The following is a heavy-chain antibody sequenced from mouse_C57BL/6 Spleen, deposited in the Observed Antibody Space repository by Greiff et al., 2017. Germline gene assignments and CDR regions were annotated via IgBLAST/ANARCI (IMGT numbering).Heavy chain of an antibody. CDR1: GYTFTSYW. D-gene: IGHD2-5*01. CDR2: IDPSDSYT. J-gene: IGHJ4*01. V-gene: IGHV1-69*01. Sequence: VKLQQPGAELVMPGASVKLSCKASGYTFTSYWMHWVKQRPGQGLEWIGEIDPSDSYTNYNQKFKGKSTLTVDKSSSTAYMQLSSLTSEDSAVYYCARREEGYSNYAMDYWGQGTSVTVSS. CDR3: ARREEGYSNYAMDY.